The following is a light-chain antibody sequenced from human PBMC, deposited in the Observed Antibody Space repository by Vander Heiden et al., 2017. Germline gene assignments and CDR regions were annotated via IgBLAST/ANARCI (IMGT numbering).Light chain of an antibody. J-gene: IGKJ1*01. CDR2: GAS. V-gene: IGKV3-20*01. CDR3: QQYGSSPPWK. Sequence: EIVLTQSPGTLSLSPGERATLSCRASQSVSSSYLAWYQQKPGQAPRLLIYGASSRATSIPDRFSGSGSGTDFTLTISRLEPGDFAVYYCQQYGSSPPWKFGQGTKVEIK. CDR1: QSVSSSY.